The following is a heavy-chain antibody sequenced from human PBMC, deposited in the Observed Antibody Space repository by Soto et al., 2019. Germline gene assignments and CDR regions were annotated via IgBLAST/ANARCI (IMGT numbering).Heavy chain of an antibody. J-gene: IGHJ5*02. CDR2: IYYSGST. Sequence: PSETLSLTCTVSGGSISSYYWSWIRQPPGKGLEWIGYIYYSGSTNYNPSLKSRVTISVGTSKNQFSLKLSSVTAADTAVYYCARNTYYYDSSGYYYGDWFDPWGQGTLVTVSS. CDR3: ARNTYYYDSSGYYYGDWFDP. D-gene: IGHD3-22*01. V-gene: IGHV4-59*01. CDR1: GGSISSYY.